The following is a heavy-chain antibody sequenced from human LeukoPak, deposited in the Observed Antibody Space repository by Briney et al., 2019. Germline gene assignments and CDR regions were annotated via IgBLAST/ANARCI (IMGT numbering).Heavy chain of an antibody. J-gene: IGHJ4*02. CDR3: ARYGSGSFSIDY. V-gene: IGHV4-34*01. CDR2: INHSGST. D-gene: IGHD3-10*01. CDR1: GGSFSGYY. Sequence: PSETLSLTCAVYGGSFSGYYWSWIRQPPGKGLEWIGEINHSGSTNYNPSLKSRATISVDTSKNQFSPKLSSVTAADTAVYYCARYGSGSFSIDYWGQGTLVTVSS.